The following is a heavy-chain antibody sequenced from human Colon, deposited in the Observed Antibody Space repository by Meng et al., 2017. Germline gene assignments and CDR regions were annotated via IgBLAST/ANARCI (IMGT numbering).Heavy chain of an antibody. CDR3: ARGVDWAKSGNF. D-gene: IGHD3-9*01. J-gene: IGHJ4*02. CDR1: GGSFSNYY. V-gene: IGHV4-34*01. CDR2: IHPSGSS. Sequence: HVQRRQGGAGLLKPSETPSLTCAVYGGSFSNYYLAWIRQPPGKGLEWIGEIHPSGSSYYSPSLQSRVTITLDTSKNQFSLTLSSLTAADTAVYYCARGVDWAKSGNFWGQGTLVTVSS.